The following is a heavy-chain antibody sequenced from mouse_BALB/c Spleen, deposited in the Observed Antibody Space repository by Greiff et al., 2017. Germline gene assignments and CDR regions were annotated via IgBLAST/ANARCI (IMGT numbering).Heavy chain of an antibody. Sequence: EVKLVESGGGLVKPGGSLKLSCAASGFTFSSYTMSWVRQTPEKRLEWVATISSGGSYTYYPDSVKGRFTISSDNAKNTLYLQMSSLKSEDTAMYYCTRDRYYGSSYGFAYWGQGTLVTVSA. CDR2: ISSGGSYT. D-gene: IGHD1-1*01. J-gene: IGHJ3*01. CDR3: TRDRYYGSSYGFAY. V-gene: IGHV5-6-4*01. CDR1: GFTFSSYT.